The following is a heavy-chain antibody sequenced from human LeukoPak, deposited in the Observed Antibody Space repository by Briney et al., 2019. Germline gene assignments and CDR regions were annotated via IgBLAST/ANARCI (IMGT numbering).Heavy chain of an antibody. Sequence: GGSLRLSCAASGFTFSSYTMQWVRQAPGKGLEWVAVVSSDGGDEYYADSVKGRFTISRDNSKNTLYLQMNSLRAEDTAVYYCAKDLWTGIAAAGTFDYWGQGTLVTVSS. CDR1: GFTFSSYT. D-gene: IGHD6-13*01. CDR3: AKDLWTGIAAAGTFDY. J-gene: IGHJ4*02. CDR2: VSSDGGDE. V-gene: IGHV3-30-3*01.